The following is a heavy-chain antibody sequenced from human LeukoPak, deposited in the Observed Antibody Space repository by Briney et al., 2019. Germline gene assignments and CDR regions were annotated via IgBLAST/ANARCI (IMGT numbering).Heavy chain of an antibody. J-gene: IGHJ5*02. CDR2: IYYSGST. V-gene: IGHV4-30-4*01. Sequence: SQTLSLTCTVSGGSISSGDYYWSWIRQPPGKGLEWIGYIYYSGSTYYNPSLKSRVTISVDTSKNQFSLKLSSVTAADTAVYYCASGPADYQNWFDPWGQGTLVTVSS. CDR1: GGSISSGDYY. D-gene: IGHD2-2*01. CDR3: ASGPADYQNWFDP.